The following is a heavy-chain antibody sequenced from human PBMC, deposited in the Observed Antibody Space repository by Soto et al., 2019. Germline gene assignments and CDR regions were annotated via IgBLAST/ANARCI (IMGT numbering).Heavy chain of an antibody. J-gene: IGHJ4*02. CDR1: GFTFSSYA. CDR2: ISGSGDST. D-gene: IGHD1-26*01. V-gene: IGHV3-23*01. CDR3: ARRGSGSYYDY. Sequence: EVQLLESGGGLVQPGGSLRLSCAASGFTFSSYAMRWVRQAPGKGLEWVSAISGSGDSTYYADSVKGRFTTSRDNSKNPLYLPMNSLRAEYTAVYYCARRGSGSYYDYWGQGTLVTVSS.